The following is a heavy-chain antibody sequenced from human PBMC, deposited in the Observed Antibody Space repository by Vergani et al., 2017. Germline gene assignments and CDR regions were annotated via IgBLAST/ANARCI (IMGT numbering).Heavy chain of an antibody. V-gene: IGHV1-3*01. CDR1: GYTFTSYA. D-gene: IGHD6-13*01. CDR2: INAGNGNT. J-gene: IGHJ2*01. Sequence: QVQLVQSGAEVKKPGASVKVSCKASGYTFTSYAMHWVRQAPGQRLEWMGWINAGNGNTKYSQKFQGRVTITRDTSASTAYMELSSLRSEDTAVYYCARDRRSIAAAGNDWYFDLWGRGTLVTVSS. CDR3: ARDRRSIAAAGNDWYFDL.